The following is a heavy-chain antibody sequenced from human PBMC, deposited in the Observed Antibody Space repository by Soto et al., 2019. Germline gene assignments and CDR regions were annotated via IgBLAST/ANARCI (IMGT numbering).Heavy chain of an antibody. CDR2: INPEGNAK. D-gene: IGHD2-15*01. Sequence: GGSLRLSCSGFGFSINTYWMNRIRQAPGKGLQWVANINPEGNAKTYVDPVKGRFIVSRDNTRNSLDLQMNSLRVEDSAVYFCATWDISNIWGQGILVTVSS. J-gene: IGHJ4*02. V-gene: IGHV3-7*01. CDR3: ATWDISNI. CDR1: GFSINTYW.